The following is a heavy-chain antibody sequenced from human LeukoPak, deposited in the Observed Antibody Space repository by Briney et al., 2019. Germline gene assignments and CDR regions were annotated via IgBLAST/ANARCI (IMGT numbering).Heavy chain of an antibody. Sequence: GGSLRLSCASSGFTFSNYWMSWVSQAPGKGLEWVANIKEDGSEKDYVDSVKGRFTISRDNAKNSLYLQMNSLRAEDTAIYYCAKLLASSTGYWGQGTLVTVSS. CDR3: AKLLASSTGY. J-gene: IGHJ4*02. V-gene: IGHV3-7*05. CDR1: GFTFSNYW. D-gene: IGHD6-13*01. CDR2: IKEDGSEK.